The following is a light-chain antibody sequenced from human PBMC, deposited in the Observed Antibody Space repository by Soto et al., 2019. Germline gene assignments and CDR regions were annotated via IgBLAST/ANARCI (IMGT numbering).Light chain of an antibody. CDR1: QSVSNY. Sequence: EAVLTQSPATLSLSPGEGATRACRASQSVSNYLARDQQIPGQAPRLRIYDASNRATGIQARFSGSGSGTDFTLTISSLEPEDFAIYFCYQRDKWPCTFGTGTKVDIK. CDR2: DAS. V-gene: IGKV3-11*01. J-gene: IGKJ3*01. CDR3: YQRDKWPCT.